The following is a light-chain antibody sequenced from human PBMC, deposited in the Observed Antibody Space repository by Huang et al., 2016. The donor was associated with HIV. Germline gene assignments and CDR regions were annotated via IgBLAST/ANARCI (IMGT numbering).Light chain of an antibody. V-gene: IGKV2-28*01. CDR1: QSILHSNGYNY. CDR3: MQAQQTPYT. CDR2: MGS. J-gene: IGKJ2*01. Sequence: DIVMTQSPLSLAVTPGEPASISCRSSQSILHSNGYNYLDWYVQKPWQSPQLLISMGSNRASGVPDRISGGGSGVEFTLKISRVEAEDVGVYYCMQAQQTPYTFGPGTKLEIK.